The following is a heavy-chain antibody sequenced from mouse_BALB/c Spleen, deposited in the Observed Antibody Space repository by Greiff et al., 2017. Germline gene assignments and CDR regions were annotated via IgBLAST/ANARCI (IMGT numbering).Heavy chain of an antibody. CDR2: INPSNGAT. D-gene: IGHD4-1*01. J-gene: IGHJ4*01. V-gene: IGHV1-53*01. CDR1: GYTFTSYY. CDR3: TSYVTGAYGMDY. Sequence: QVQLQQSGAELVKPGASVKLSCKASGYTFTSYYMYWVKQRPGQGLEWIGEINPSNGATNFTEKFKSKATRTVDKSSRTSYMQLSSLTSEDSAVYCCTSYVTGAYGMDYWGQGTSVTVSS.